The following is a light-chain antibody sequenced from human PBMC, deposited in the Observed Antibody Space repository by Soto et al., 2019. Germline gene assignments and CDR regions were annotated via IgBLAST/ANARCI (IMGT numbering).Light chain of an antibody. Sequence: QSALTQPPSASGSPGQSVTISCTGTSSDVGGYDYVSWYQQHPGKAPKLLIYEVTERPSGVPDRFSGSKSGNTASLTVSGLQAEDEAEYYCSSYAGSNVYVFGTGTKLTVL. CDR1: SSDVGGYDY. V-gene: IGLV2-8*01. CDR2: EVT. J-gene: IGLJ1*01. CDR3: SSYAGSNVYV.